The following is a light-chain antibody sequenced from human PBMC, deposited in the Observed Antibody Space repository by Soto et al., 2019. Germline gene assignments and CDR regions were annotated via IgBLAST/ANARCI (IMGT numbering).Light chain of an antibody. Sequence: QLVLTQSPSASASLGASVKFTCTLSSGHSSYAIAWHQQQPGKGPRFLMKLNSDGSHNKGDGIPDRFSGSSSGAERYLTISSRQSEDEADYYCQTWGTGVRVFGGGTKLTVL. CDR1: SGHSSYA. CDR2: LNSDGSH. J-gene: IGLJ2*01. CDR3: QTWGTGVRV. V-gene: IGLV4-69*01.